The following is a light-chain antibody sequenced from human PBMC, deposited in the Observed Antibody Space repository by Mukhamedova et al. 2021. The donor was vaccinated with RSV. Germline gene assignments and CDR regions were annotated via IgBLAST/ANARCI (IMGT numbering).Light chain of an antibody. J-gene: IGKJ5*01. Sequence: WYQRRVHGKAPKLLIYGASYLESGVPSRFSGSGSGTHFTLTISSLQPEDFASYYCQQSFSTPTFGQGPRLDI. CDR2: GAS. V-gene: IGKV1-39*01. CDR3: QQSFSTPT.